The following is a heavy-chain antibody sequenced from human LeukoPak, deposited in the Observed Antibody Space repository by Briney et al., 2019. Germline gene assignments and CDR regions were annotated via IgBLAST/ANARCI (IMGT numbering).Heavy chain of an antibody. Sequence: SETLSLTCSVSGGSFDNHFWSWIRQSAGEGLEWIGRIYSDGKTDYNPSFGSRVTMSIDTAKNHFSLELRSLTAADTALYYCTRGAIPFVQWSHYFDYWGQGILVTVSS. V-gene: IGHV4-4*07. CDR2: IYSDGKT. CDR1: GGSFDNHF. J-gene: IGHJ4*02. CDR3: TRGAIPFVQWSHYFDY. D-gene: IGHD3-3*01.